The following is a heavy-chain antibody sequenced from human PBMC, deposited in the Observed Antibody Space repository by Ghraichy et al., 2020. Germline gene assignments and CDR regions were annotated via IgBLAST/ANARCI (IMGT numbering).Heavy chain of an antibody. J-gene: IGHJ5*02. CDR1: GGSISSYY. Sequence: SETLSLTCTVSGGSISSYYWSWIRQPPGKGLEWIGYIYYSGSTNYNPSLKSRVTISVDTSKNQFSLKLSPVTAADTAVYYCARGDFWSGYREWFDPWGQGTLVTVSS. CDR2: IYYSGST. D-gene: IGHD3-3*01. V-gene: IGHV4-59*01. CDR3: ARGDFWSGYREWFDP.